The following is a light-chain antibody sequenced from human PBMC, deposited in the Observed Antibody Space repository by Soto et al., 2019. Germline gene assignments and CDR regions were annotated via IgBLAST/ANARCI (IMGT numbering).Light chain of an antibody. J-gene: IGKJ5*01. V-gene: IGKV3D-20*02. CDR2: GAS. CDR3: QQRRSWQVT. CDR1: QSVTNSF. Sequence: EILFAQSPGTLSLSPGERATLSCRASQSVTNSFLAWYQQKPGQAPRILIYGASKRATGIPARFSGSGSGTNFTLTISSLEPEDFEVYYCQQRRSWQVTFGQGTRLEIK.